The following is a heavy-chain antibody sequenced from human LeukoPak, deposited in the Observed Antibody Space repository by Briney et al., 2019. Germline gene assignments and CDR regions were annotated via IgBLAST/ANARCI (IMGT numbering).Heavy chain of an antibody. V-gene: IGHV3-33*01. Sequence: PGRSLTLSCAASGFIFSNSGMHWVRQAPGKGLEWVAVIWYDGSKKFYADSVKGRFTISRDNSDSTLYLQMNSLRAEDTAVYYCAREPEYFDYWGQGALVTVSS. D-gene: IGHD1-14*01. J-gene: IGHJ4*02. CDR1: GFIFSNSG. CDR3: AREPEYFDY. CDR2: IWYDGSKK.